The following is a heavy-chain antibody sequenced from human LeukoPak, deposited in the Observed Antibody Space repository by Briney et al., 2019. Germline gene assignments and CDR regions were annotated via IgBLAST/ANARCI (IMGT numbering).Heavy chain of an antibody. Sequence: PGGSLRLSCAASGFTFSSYAMSWVRQAPGKRLEWVSAISGSGGSTYYADSVKGRFTISRDNSKNTLYLQMNSLRAEDAAVYYCAKGAPPAGDFWSGYTDFDYWGQGTLVTVSS. CDR3: AKGAPPAGDFWSGYTDFDY. D-gene: IGHD3-3*01. J-gene: IGHJ4*02. CDR2: ISGSGGST. CDR1: GFTFSSYA. V-gene: IGHV3-23*01.